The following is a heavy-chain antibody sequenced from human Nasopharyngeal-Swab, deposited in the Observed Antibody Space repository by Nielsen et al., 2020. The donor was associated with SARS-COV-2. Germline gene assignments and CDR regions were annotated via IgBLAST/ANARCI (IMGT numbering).Heavy chain of an antibody. V-gene: IGHV3-53*01. Sequence: GESLKISCAASGVSVNYFYMTWVRQAPGKGLEWVSIIYSGGRTFYADSVMGRLTISRDNSKNTLYLQMNSLRAEDTAVYYCAGGAVELRGIYFGYWGQGALVTVSS. CDR3: AGGAVELRGIYFGY. CDR1: GVSVNYFY. CDR2: IYSGGRT. D-gene: IGHD3-10*01. J-gene: IGHJ4*02.